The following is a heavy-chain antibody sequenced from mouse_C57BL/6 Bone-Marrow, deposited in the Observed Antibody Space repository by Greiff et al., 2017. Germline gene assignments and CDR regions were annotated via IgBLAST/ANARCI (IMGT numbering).Heavy chain of an antibody. CDR3: ARLCNGSSYLDY. J-gene: IGHJ2*01. CDR2: ISNGGGST. D-gene: IGHD1-1*01. CDR1: GFTFSDYY. V-gene: IGHV5-12*01. Sequence: EVKLVESGGGLVQPGGSLKLSCAASGFTFSDYYMYWVRQTPEKRLEWVAYISNGGGSTYYPDTVKGRFTISRDNAKNTLYLQMSRLKSEDTAMYCCARLCNGSSYLDYWGQGTTLTVSS.